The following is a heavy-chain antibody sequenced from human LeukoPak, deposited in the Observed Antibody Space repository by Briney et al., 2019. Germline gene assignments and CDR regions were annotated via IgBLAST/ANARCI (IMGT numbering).Heavy chain of an antibody. CDR1: GGSISSSSYY. V-gene: IGHV4-39*01. CDR3: ARHRGDYYGSGSYVSYAFDI. D-gene: IGHD3-10*01. J-gene: IGHJ3*02. CDR2: IYYSGST. Sequence: SETLSLTCTVSGGSISSSSYYWGWIRQPPGKGLEWIGSIYYSGSTYYNPSLKSRVTISVDTSKNQFSLKLSSVTAADTAVYYCARHRGDYYGSGSYVSYAFDIWGQGTMVTVSS.